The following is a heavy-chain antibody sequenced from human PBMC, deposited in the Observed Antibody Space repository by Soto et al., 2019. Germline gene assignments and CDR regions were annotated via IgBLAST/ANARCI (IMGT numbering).Heavy chain of an antibody. Sequence: QVQLVESGGGVVQPRRSLRLSCAASGFTFSSYAMHWVRQAPGKGLEWVAVISYDGSNKYYADSVKGRFTISRDNSKNTLYLQMNSLRAEDTAVYYCARDETDTADPYYYYGMDVWGQGTTVTVSS. J-gene: IGHJ6*02. CDR3: ARDETDTADPYYYYGMDV. CDR1: GFTFSSYA. CDR2: ISYDGSNK. V-gene: IGHV3-30-3*01. D-gene: IGHD5-18*01.